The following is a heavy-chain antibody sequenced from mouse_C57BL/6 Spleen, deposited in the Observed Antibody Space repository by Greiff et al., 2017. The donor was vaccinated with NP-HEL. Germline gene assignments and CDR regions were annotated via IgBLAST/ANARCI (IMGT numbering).Heavy chain of an antibody. J-gene: IGHJ2*01. V-gene: IGHV1-19*01. Sequence: EVKLMESGPVLVKPGASVKMSCKASGYTFTDYYMNWVKQSHGKSLEWIGVINPYNGGTSYNQKFKGKATLTVDKSSSTAYMELNSLTSEDSAVYYCARETGTDYFDYWGQGTTLTVSS. CDR2: INPYNGGT. CDR3: ARETGTDYFDY. D-gene: IGHD4-1*01. CDR1: GYTFTDYY.